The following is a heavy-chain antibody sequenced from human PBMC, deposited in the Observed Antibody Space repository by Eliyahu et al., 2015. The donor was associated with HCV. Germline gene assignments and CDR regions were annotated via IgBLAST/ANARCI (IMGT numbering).Heavy chain of an antibody. J-gene: IGHJ1*01. CDR2: IYYTGST. V-gene: IGHV4-59*08. Sequence: QVQLQESGPGLVKPWETLSLTCTVSGGSINNFYWXWLRQPPGKXXEWIGYIYYTGSTNYNPSLKSRVTISLDTSKNQFSLSLMPVSAADTAVYYCARHFGEERSSSGYF. D-gene: IGHD3-10*01. CDR3: ARHFGEERSSSGYF. CDR1: GGSINNFY.